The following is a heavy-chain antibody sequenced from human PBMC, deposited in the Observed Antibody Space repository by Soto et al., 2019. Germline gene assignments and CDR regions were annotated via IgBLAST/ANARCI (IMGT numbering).Heavy chain of an antibody. J-gene: IGHJ4*02. Sequence: EVQLLESGEGLVQPGGSLRLSCAASGFTFSSYAMSWVRQAPGKGMEWVSAISASGGGADYADSVKGRFTISRDNSKNTLYLQLSSLRVEDTAVYYCAKCPNGDYGYFDYWGQGTLVTVSS. V-gene: IGHV3-23*01. D-gene: IGHD4-17*01. CDR2: ISASGGGA. CDR3: AKCPNGDYGYFDY. CDR1: GFTFSSYA.